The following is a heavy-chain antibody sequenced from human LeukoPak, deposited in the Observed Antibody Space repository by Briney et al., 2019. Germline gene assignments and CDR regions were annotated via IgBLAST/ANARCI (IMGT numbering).Heavy chain of an antibody. Sequence: GGSLRLSCAASGFTFSSYSMNWVRQAPGKGLEWVSAISSGSYYIYSADSVKGRFTISRDNAENSLFLQMNSLRAEDTAVYYCSRLSSGFPDSWGQGTLVTVSS. D-gene: IGHD3-22*01. CDR1: GFTFSSYS. J-gene: IGHJ4*02. V-gene: IGHV3-21*01. CDR2: ISSGSYYI. CDR3: SRLSSGFPDS.